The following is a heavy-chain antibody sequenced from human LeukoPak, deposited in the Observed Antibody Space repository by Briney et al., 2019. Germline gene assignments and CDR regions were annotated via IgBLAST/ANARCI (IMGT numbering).Heavy chain of an antibody. J-gene: IGHJ4*02. V-gene: IGHV3-23*01. Sequence: PGGSLRLSCAASGFTFSSYAMSWVRQAPGKGLEWVSAISGSGGSTYYADSVKGRFTISRDNAKNSLSLQMHSLRAEDTAVYYCVRDNPRCCGVVPVNIDDFWGQGTLVTASS. CDR3: VRDNPRCCGVVPVNIDDF. CDR1: GFTFSSYA. CDR2: ISGSGGST. D-gene: IGHD2-15*01.